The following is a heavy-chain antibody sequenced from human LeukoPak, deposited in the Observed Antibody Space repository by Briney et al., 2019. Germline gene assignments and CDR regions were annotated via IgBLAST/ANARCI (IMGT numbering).Heavy chain of an antibody. J-gene: IGHJ4*02. Sequence: GGSLRLSCAASGFTFSSYAMTWVRQAPGKGLEWVSTISESGGGSYSGGGTYYRDSVKGRFIISKDGSTNTLFLQMDSLRADDTGVYYCAKGKVNHLGALDYWGQGALVTVSS. CDR3: AKGKVNHLGALDY. CDR1: GFTFSSYA. D-gene: IGHD1-26*01. V-gene: IGHV3-23*01. CDR2: ISESGGGSYSGGGT.